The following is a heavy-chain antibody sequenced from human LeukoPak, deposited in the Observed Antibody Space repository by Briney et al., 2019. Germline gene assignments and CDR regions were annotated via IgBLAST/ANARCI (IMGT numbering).Heavy chain of an antibody. CDR3: ARGLVVPAAMLSYYYYMDV. D-gene: IGHD2-2*01. V-gene: IGHV4-34*01. CDR1: GGSFSGYY. CDR2: INHSGST. Sequence: PSETLSLTCAVYGGSFSGYYWSWIRQPPGKGLEWIGEINHSGSTNYNPSLKSRVTISVDTSKNQFSLKLSSVTAADTAVYYCARGLVVPAAMLSYYYYMDVWAKGPRSPSP. J-gene: IGHJ6*03.